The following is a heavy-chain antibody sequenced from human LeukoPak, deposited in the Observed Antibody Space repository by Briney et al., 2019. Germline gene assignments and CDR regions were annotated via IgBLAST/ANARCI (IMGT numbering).Heavy chain of an antibody. J-gene: IGHJ6*02. CDR3: ARKMAVAGPYYYYGMDV. D-gene: IGHD6-19*01. CDR1: GGTFSSYA. V-gene: IGHV1-69*05. Sequence: WASVKDSCMASGGTFSSYAISWVRQAPGQGLEWMGGIIPIFGTANYAQKFQGRVTITTDESTSTAYMELRSLRSDDTAVYYCARKMAVAGPYYYYGMDVWGQGTTVTVSS. CDR2: IIPIFGTA.